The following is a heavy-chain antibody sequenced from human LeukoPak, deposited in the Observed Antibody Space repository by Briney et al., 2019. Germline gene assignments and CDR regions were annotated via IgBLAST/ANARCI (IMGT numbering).Heavy chain of an antibody. V-gene: IGHV4-59*01. J-gene: IGHJ6*02. Sequence: SETLSLTCTVSGGSISSYYWSWIRQPPGKGLEWIGYIYYSGSTNYNPSLKSRVTISVDTSKNQFSLKLSSVTAADTAVYYCARVVPAAIGHWFPQDYYYYGMDVWGQGTTVTVSS. CDR1: GGSISSYY. CDR3: ARVVPAAIGHWFPQDYYYYGMDV. D-gene: IGHD2-2*01. CDR2: IYYSGST.